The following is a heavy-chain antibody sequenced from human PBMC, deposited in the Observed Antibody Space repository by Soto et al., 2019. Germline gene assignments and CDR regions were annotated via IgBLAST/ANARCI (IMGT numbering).Heavy chain of an antibody. CDR3: ARTTTYVYALFDY. CDR1: GFTVSSNY. J-gene: IGHJ4*02. Sequence: PGRSLRLSCAASGFTVSSNYMSRVRQAPGKGLEWVSVIYSGGSTYYADSVKGRFTISRDNSKNTLYLQMNSLRAEDTAVYYCARTTTYVYALFDYWGQGTLVTVSS. D-gene: IGHD2-8*01. V-gene: IGHV3-66*01. CDR2: IYSGGST.